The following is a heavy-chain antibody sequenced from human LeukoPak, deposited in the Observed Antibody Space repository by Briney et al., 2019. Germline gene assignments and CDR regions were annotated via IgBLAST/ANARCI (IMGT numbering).Heavy chain of an antibody. CDR2: ISSSSSYL. V-gene: IGHV3-21*01. CDR3: ARAMALAVAAPLFDY. Sequence: GGSLRLSCAASGFTLSSYNMNWVRQAPGKGLEWVSSISSSSSYLFFADSVKGRFTISRDNTKNSLYLQMNSLRAEDTAVYYCARAMALAVAAPLFDYWGQGTLVTVSS. CDR1: GFTLSSYN. D-gene: IGHD6-19*01. J-gene: IGHJ4*02.